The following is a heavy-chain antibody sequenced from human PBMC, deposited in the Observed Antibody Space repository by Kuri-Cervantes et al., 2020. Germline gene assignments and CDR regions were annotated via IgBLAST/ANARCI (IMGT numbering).Heavy chain of an antibody. CDR3: ARGRDYDYIWGSYRPRDAFDI. V-gene: IGHV4-34*01. Sequence: SETLSLTCAVYGGSFSGYYWSWIRQPPGKGLEWVGEINHSGSTNYNPSFKSRVTISVDTSKNQFSLKLSSVTAADTAVYYCARGRDYDYIWGSYRPRDAFDIWGQGTMVTVSS. CDR2: INHSGST. J-gene: IGHJ3*02. D-gene: IGHD3-16*02. CDR1: GGSFSGYY.